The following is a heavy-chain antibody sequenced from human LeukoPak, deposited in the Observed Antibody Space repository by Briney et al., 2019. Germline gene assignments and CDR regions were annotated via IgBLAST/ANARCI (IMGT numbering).Heavy chain of an antibody. J-gene: IGHJ4*02. D-gene: IGHD4-17*01. CDR2: IYYSGST. V-gene: IGHV4-59*08. CDR1: GGSISSYY. CDR3: ARHMSLYGDRGDYFDY. Sequence: KPSETLSLTCTVSGGSISSYYWSWIRQPPGKGLEWIGYIYYSGSTNYNPSLKSRVTISVDTSKNQFSLKLSSVTAADTAVYYCARHMSLYGDRGDYFDYWGQGTLVTVSS.